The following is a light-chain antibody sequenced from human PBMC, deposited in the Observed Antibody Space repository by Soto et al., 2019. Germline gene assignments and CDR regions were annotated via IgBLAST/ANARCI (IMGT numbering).Light chain of an antibody. V-gene: IGLV4-60*02. CDR1: SGHSSYI. J-gene: IGLJ3*02. CDR3: ETWDSNTRV. CDR2: LEGSGSY. Sequence: QPVLTQSSSASASLGSSVKLTCTLSSGHSSYIIAWHQQQPGKAPRYLMKLEGSGSYNKGSGVPDRFSGYSSGADRYLTISSLQFEDEADYYCETWDSNTRVFGGGTQLTVL.